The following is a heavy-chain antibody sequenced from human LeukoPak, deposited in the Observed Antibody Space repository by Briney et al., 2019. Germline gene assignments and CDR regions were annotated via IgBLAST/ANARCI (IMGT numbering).Heavy chain of an antibody. Sequence: GGSLRLSCAASGFTFSRNWMSWVRQAPGKGLEWVSSISSSSSYIYYADSVKGRFTISRDNAKNSLYLQMNSLRAEDTAVYYCARDLGIAAAGTSSDWGQGTLVTVSS. CDR3: ARDLGIAAAGTSSD. D-gene: IGHD6-13*01. CDR1: GFTFSRNW. V-gene: IGHV3-21*01. J-gene: IGHJ4*02. CDR2: ISSSSSYI.